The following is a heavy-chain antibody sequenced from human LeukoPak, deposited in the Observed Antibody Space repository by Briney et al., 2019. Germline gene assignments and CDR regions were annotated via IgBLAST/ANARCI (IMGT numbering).Heavy chain of an antibody. CDR1: GFTFSSYG. J-gene: IGHJ5*02. V-gene: IGHV3-30*03. CDR3: ARDITMVRPNNWFDP. D-gene: IGHD3-10*01. Sequence: GGSLRLSCAASGFTFSSYGMHWVRQAPGKGLEWVAVISYDGSNKYYADSVKGRFTISRDNSKNTLCLQMNSLRAEDTAVYYCARDITMVRPNNWFDPWGQGTLVTVSS. CDR2: ISYDGSNK.